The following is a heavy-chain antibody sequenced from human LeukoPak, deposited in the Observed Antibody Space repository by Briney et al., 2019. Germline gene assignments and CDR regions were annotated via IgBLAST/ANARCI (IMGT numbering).Heavy chain of an antibody. D-gene: IGHD6-13*01. V-gene: IGHV1-8*01. CDR1: GYTFTSYH. CDR2: MSPNSGDT. CDR3: AREVAASIGFDY. Sequence: ASVKVSCKASGYTFTSYHINWVRQATGQGLEWMGWMSPNSGDTGFAQKFQGRVTMTRNTSITTAYMELSSLRSDDTAIYYCAREVAASIGFDYWGQGTLVTVSS. J-gene: IGHJ4*02.